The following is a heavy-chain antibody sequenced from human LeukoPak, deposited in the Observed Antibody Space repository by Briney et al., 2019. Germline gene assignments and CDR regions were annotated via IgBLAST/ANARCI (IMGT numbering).Heavy chain of an antibody. CDR2: INPNSGGT. V-gene: IGHV1-2*02. CDR1: GYTFTGYY. CDR3: ARGPTTGSTWDYYYMDV. D-gene: IGHD1-1*01. J-gene: IGHJ6*03. Sequence: GASVKVSCKASGYTFTGYYMHWVRQAPGQGLEWMGWINPNSGGTKYAQKFQGRVTMTRDTSISTAYMELSRLRSDDTAVYYCARGPTTGSTWDYYYMDVWGKGTTVTVSS.